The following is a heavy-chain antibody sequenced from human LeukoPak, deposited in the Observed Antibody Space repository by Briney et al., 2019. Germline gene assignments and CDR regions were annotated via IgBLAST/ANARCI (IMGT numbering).Heavy chain of an antibody. Sequence: SETVSLTCAVYGGSFSGYYWSWIRQSPGKGLEWMGEINHSGSTNYNPPIKSRVTITVDTSKHQFSLKLSSVTAAETAVYCCARGAVPRRYQLPTLIWFGPWGQGTLVTVSS. CDR3: ARGAVPRRYQLPTLIWFGP. D-gene: IGHD2-2*01. J-gene: IGHJ5*02. CDR2: INHSGST. CDR1: GGSFSGYY. V-gene: IGHV4-34*01.